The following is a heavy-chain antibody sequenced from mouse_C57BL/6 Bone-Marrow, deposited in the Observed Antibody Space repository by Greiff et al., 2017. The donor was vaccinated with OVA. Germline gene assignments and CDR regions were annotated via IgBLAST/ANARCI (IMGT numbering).Heavy chain of an antibody. CDR1: GYTFTSYW. V-gene: IGHV1-5*01. CDR3: TRLIGLGWLLPYYYAMDY. Sequence: VQLQQSGTVLARPGASVKMSCKTSGYTFTSYWMHWVKQRPGQGLEWIGAIYPGNSDTSYNQKFKGKAKLTAVTSASTAYMELSSLTNEDSAVYYCTRLIGLGWLLPYYYAMDYWGQGTSVTVSS. CDR2: IYPGNSDT. J-gene: IGHJ4*01. D-gene: IGHD2-3*01.